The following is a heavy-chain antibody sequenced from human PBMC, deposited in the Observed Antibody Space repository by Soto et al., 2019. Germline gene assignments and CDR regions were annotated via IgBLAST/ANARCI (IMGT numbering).Heavy chain of an antibody. V-gene: IGHV3-11*05. CDR2: ISSSRAYK. Sequence: QVQLVESGGGFVKPGGSLRLSCAASGFTFSDYYMTWIRQAPGKGLEWLSYISSSRAYKNYADSVKGRFTISRDNAKNSLYLEMNSLRAEDTAVYYCARDRWYFDLWGRGTLVSVSS. CDR1: GFTFSDYY. CDR3: ARDRWYFDL. J-gene: IGHJ2*01.